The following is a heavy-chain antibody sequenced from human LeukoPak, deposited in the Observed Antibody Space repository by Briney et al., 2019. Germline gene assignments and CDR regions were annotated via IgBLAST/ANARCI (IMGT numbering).Heavy chain of an antibody. Sequence: ASVKVSCKASGYTFTDYYIHWVRQAPGQGLEWMGRINPNSGGTNYAQKFQGRVTMTRDTSISTAYMELSRLRSDDTALYYCARAGVWDYSDTSGYHNGAFDIWGQGTMVTVSS. CDR2: INPNSGGT. V-gene: IGHV1-2*06. D-gene: IGHD3-22*01. J-gene: IGHJ3*02. CDR1: GYTFTDYY. CDR3: ARAGVWDYSDTSGYHNGAFDI.